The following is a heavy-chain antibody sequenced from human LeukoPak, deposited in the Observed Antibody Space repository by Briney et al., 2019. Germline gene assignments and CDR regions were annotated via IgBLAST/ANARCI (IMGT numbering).Heavy chain of an antibody. CDR2: IKEDGSEK. CDR1: GFSFSSYW. D-gene: IGHD5-12*01. CDR3: ARDQHSGRDY. V-gene: IGHV3-7*05. Sequence: GGSLRLSCAASGFSFSSYWMSWVRQAPGKGLEWVGNIKEDGSEKYYVDSVKGRFTISRDNAKNSLYLQMNSLRAEDTAVYYCARDQHSGRDYWGQGTLVTVPS. J-gene: IGHJ4*02.